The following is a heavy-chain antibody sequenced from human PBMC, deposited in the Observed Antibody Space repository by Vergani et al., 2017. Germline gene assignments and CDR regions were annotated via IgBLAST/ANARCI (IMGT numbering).Heavy chain of an antibody. CDR2: IYTSKST. V-gene: IGHV4-4*07. J-gene: IGHJ4*02. Sequence: QVQLQESGPGLVKPSETLSLTCIVSGGSISPYYWSWIRQPAGKGLEWIGRIYTSKSTNYNPSLKSRVTMSVDTSKNQFSLKRSSVTTADTAVYYCGRGYSSSVGLLAYWGQGTLVTVSS. D-gene: IGHD6-6*01. CDR3: GRGYSSSVGLLAY. CDR1: GGSISPYY.